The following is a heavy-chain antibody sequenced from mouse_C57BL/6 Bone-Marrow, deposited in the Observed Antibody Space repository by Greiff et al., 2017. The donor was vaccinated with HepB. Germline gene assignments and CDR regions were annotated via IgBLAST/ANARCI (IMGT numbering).Heavy chain of an antibody. CDR2: FHPYNDDT. D-gene: IGHD6-1*01. CDR1: GYTFTTYP. J-gene: IGHJ2*01. V-gene: IGHV1-47*01. CDR3: ARYAILEGYFDY. Sequence: QVHVKQSGAELVKPGASVKMSCKASGYTFTTYPIEWMKQNHGKSLEWIGNFHPYNDDTKYNEKFKGKATLTVEKSSSTVYLELSRLTSDDSAVYYCARYAILEGYFDYWGQGTTLTVSS.